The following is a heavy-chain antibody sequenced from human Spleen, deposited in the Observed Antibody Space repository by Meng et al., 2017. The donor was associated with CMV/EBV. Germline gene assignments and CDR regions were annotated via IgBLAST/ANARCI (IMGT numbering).Heavy chain of an antibody. J-gene: IGHJ4*02. CDR1: GFTFSSYE. CDR3: ARETYYYDSRGYHHPHLDY. D-gene: IGHD3-22*01. CDR2: ISSSGSTI. V-gene: IGHV3-48*03. Sequence: GESLKISCAASGFTFSSYEMNWVRQAPGKGLEWVSYISSSGSTIYYADSVKGRFTISRDNAKNSLYLQMNRLRAEDTAVYYCARETYYYDSRGYHHPHLDYWGQGMLVTVSS.